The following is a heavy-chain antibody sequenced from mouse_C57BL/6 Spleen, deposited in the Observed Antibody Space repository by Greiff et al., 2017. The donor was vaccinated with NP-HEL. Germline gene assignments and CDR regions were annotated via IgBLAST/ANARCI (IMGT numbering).Heavy chain of an antibody. J-gene: IGHJ2*01. Sequence: EVQLVESGGGLVKPGGSLKLSCAASGFTFSDYGMHWVRQAPGKGLEWVAYISSGSSTNYYADTVKGRFTISRDNAKNTLFLQMTSLRSEDTAMYYCARDEYDDYFDYWGQGTTLTVSS. CDR1: GFTFSDYG. V-gene: IGHV5-17*01. CDR3: ARDEYDDYFDY. CDR2: ISSGSSTN. D-gene: IGHD2-4*01.